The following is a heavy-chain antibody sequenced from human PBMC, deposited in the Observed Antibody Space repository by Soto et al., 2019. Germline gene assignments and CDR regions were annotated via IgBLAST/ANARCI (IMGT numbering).Heavy chain of an antibody. Sequence: EVQLVESGGGLVQPGGSLRLSCAASGFIFSGYWMHWVRRAPGKGLVWVARINRDGSSTSYADSVKGRFTISRDNAKKTMFLEIKSLSVEYTAVYYCTRLLDGSGSFIDYGGQGTLVTVSS. CDR2: INRDGSST. V-gene: IGHV3-74*01. D-gene: IGHD3-10*01. J-gene: IGHJ4*02. CDR1: GFIFSGYW. CDR3: TRLLDGSGSFIDY.